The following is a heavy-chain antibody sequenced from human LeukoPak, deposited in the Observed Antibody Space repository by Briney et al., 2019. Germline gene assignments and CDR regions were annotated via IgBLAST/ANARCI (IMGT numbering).Heavy chain of an antibody. V-gene: IGHV4-59*12. CDR1: GDSISTYF. D-gene: IGHD6-19*01. CDR2: IKYSGST. CDR3: TGDTKWLVFDY. J-gene: IGHJ4*02. Sequence: SETLSLTCNVSGDSISTYFWNRIRQPPGKGLEWIAYIKYSGSTNYNPTLRSRVSVSVDTSKNQLSLKLSSVTAADTAVYYCTGDTKWLVFDYWGQGAPVTVSS.